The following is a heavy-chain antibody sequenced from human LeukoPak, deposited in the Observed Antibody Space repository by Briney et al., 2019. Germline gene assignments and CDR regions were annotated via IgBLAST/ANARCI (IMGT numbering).Heavy chain of an antibody. CDR3: ARGIDRGFGSGFDP. D-gene: IGHD3-10*01. Sequence: SETLSLTCAVYGGSFSGYYWSWIRQPPGKGLEWIGEINHSGSTNYNPSLKSRVTISVDTSKNQFSLKLSSVTAADTAVYYCARGIDRGFGSGFDPWGQGTLVTVSS. CDR2: INHSGST. J-gene: IGHJ5*02. CDR1: GGSFSGYY. V-gene: IGHV4-34*01.